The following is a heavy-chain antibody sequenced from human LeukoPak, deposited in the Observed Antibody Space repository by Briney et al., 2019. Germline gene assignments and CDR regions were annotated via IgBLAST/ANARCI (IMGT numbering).Heavy chain of an antibody. CDR1: GFTFSTYT. D-gene: IGHD7-27*01. J-gene: IGHJ4*02. V-gene: IGHV3-23*01. CDR3: AIDPNWGTHS. Sequence: TGGPLRLSCAASGFTFSTYTMYWVRHPPGKRLEWVSIIGNNGGGIHYADSVRGRFTISRDNSKNALYLQMNSLRVEDTAVYYCAIDPNWGTHSWGQGVLVTVSS. CDR2: IGNNGGGI.